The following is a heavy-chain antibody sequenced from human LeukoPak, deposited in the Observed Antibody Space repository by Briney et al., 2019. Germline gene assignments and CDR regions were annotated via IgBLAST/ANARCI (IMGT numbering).Heavy chain of an antibody. Sequence: ASVKVSCKASGYTVSSYGISWVRQAPGQGLEWMGWTSAYNDNTDYAQKLQGRVTMTTDTSTSTAYMELRSLRSDDTAMYYCARDIVGYFDYWGQGTLVTVSS. CDR2: TSAYNDNT. CDR1: GYTVSSYG. CDR3: ARDIVGYFDY. V-gene: IGHV1-18*01. D-gene: IGHD1-26*01. J-gene: IGHJ4*02.